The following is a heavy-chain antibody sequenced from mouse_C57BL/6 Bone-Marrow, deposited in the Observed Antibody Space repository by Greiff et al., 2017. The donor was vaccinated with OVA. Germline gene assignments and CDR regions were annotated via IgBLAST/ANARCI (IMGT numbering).Heavy chain of an antibody. CDR3: ARFHMITTPHWYFDV. Sequence: EVQLQQSGPELVKPGASVKIPCKASGYTFTDYNMDWVKQSHGKSLEWIGDINPNNGGTIYNQKFKGKATLTVDKSSSTAYMELRSLTSEDTAVYYCARFHMITTPHWYFDVWGTGTTVTVSS. V-gene: IGHV1-18*01. CDR2: INPNNGGT. CDR1: GYTFTDYN. D-gene: IGHD2-4*01. J-gene: IGHJ1*03.